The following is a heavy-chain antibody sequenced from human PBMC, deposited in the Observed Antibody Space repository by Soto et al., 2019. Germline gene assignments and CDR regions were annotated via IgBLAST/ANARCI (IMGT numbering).Heavy chain of an antibody. CDR1: GYTFTAYY. CDR3: ARAVHTMIQGVRFRVDQ. D-gene: IGHD3-10*01. J-gene: IGHJ4*01. V-gene: IGHV1-2*02. CDR2: INPKGGGT. Sequence: QVQLVQSGAEMKKPGASVKVSCEASGYTFTAYYIHWVRQAPGQGLEWMGWINPKGGGTKYAQKFQGRVTMTRDTSINTAYMELTRLTSDDTAVYYCARAVHTMIQGVRFRVDQWGNGTLVTVSS.